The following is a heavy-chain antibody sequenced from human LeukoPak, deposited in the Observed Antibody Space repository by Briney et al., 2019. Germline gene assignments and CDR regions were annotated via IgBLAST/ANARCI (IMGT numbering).Heavy chain of an antibody. J-gene: IGHJ4*02. CDR1: GFTFSSYG. CDR2: ISYDGSNK. Sequence: GGSLRLSCAASGFTFSSYGMHWVRQAPGKGLEWVAVISYDGSNKYYADSVKGRFTISRDNSKNTLYLQMNSLRAEDTAVYYCAKDRNPHYGSGSYYPGIYWGQGTLVTVSS. V-gene: IGHV3-30*18. CDR3: AKDRNPHYGSGSYYPGIY. D-gene: IGHD3-10*01.